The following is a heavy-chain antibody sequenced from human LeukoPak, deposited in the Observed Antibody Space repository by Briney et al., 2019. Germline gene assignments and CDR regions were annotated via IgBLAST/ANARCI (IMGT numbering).Heavy chain of an antibody. CDR3: AGGACGGXXXSAY. CDR2: INHSGST. J-gene: IGHJ4*02. CDR1: XXSFXXXX. D-gene: IGHD2-21*02. V-gene: IGHV4-34*01. Sequence: SLTCXVNXXSFXXXXXXWXXXXXGXXXXWVXEINHSGSTNYNPSLKSRVTISVDTSKNQFSLKLSSVNAADTAVYYCAGGACGGXXXSAYWGQGTXXXXXX.